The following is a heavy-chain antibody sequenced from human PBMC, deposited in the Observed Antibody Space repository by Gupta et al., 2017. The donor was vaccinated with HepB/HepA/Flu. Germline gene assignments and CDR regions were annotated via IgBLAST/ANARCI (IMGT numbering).Heavy chain of an antibody. Sequence: VQQVQSGAEVKKPGESLKLSCTGSGYIFANYWIGWVRQMPVKGLEWMGIIYPGESDTRYSPSFQGQVTSSADKSISTAYLQWISLKASYTARYYCARQRFFDYWGQGTLVTVSS. CDR2: IYPGESDT. J-gene: IGHJ4*02. CDR1: GYIFANYW. V-gene: IGHV5-51*01. D-gene: IGHD3-3*01. CDR3: ARQRFFDY.